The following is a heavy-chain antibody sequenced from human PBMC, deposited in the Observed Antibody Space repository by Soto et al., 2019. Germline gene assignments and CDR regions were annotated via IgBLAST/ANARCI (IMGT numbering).Heavy chain of an antibody. CDR1: GFTFSSYW. Sequence: GGSLRLSCAASGFTFSSYWMSWVRQAPGKGLEWVANIEQDGSEKYYVDSVKGRFTISRDNAKNSLYLQMNSLRAEDTAVYYCARDQGSGWSPYYYYYMDVWGKGTTVTVSS. V-gene: IGHV3-7*01. CDR3: ARDQGSGWSPYYYYYMDV. J-gene: IGHJ6*03. CDR2: IEQDGSEK. D-gene: IGHD6-13*01.